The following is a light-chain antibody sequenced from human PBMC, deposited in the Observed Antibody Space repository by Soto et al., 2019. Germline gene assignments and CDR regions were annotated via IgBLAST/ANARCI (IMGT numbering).Light chain of an antibody. CDR1: SGHNSYA. CDR2: LNSDGSH. CDR3: QTWSTDIRV. Sequence: QPVLTQPPSASASLGASVKLTCTLSSGHNSYAIAWHQQQPEKGPRYLMKLNSDGSHSKGDGIPDRFSGSSSGAERYLTISSLQSEDEADYYCQTWSTDIRVFGGGTKVPVL. V-gene: IGLV4-69*01. J-gene: IGLJ3*02.